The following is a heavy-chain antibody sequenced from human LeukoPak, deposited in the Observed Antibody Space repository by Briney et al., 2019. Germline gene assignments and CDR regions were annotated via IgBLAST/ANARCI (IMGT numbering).Heavy chain of an antibody. CDR2: INPNSGGT. J-gene: IGHJ4*02. Sequence: GASVKVSCKASGYTFTGYYMHWVRQAPGQGLEWMGWINPNSGGTNYAQKFQGRVTMTRDTSISTAYMELSRLRSDDTAVYYCARDHQYYDSSGYNENDYWGQGTLVTVSS. CDR1: GYTFTGYY. V-gene: IGHV1-2*02. CDR3: ARDHQYYDSSGYNENDY. D-gene: IGHD3-22*01.